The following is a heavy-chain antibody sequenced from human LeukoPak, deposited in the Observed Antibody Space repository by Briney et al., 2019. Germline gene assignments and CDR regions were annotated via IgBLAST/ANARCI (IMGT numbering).Heavy chain of an antibody. Sequence: PGGSLRLSCAASGFTFDDYAMHWVRQAPGKGLEWVSGISWNSGSIGYADSVKGRFTISRDNAKNSLYLQMNSLRSEDTALYYCTKGVRITTVRGAFDIWGQGTMVTVSS. V-gene: IGHV3-9*01. CDR2: ISWNSGSI. D-gene: IGHD3-10*01. J-gene: IGHJ3*02. CDR3: TKGVRITTVRGAFDI. CDR1: GFTFDDYA.